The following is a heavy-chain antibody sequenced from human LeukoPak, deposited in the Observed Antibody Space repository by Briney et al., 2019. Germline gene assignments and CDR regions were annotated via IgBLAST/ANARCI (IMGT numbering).Heavy chain of an antibody. V-gene: IGHV1-8*01. J-gene: IGHJ4*02. Sequence: ASVKVSCKASGYTFTSYDINWVRQATGQGLEWMGWMNPNSGNTGYAQKYLGRVTMTRDTSISTAYMELSSLTSEDTAVFYCAIGPGYGMAAPGDFDYWGQGTLVTVSS. D-gene: IGHD6-13*01. CDR3: AIGPGYGMAAPGDFDY. CDR2: MNPNSGNT. CDR1: GYTFTSYD.